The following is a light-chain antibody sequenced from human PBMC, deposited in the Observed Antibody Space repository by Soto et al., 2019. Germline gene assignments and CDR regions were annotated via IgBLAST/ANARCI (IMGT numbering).Light chain of an antibody. Sequence: EIVLTQSPGTLSLSPGERATLSCRASQSVSSSYLAWYQQKPGQAPRLIIYGASDRATGIPDRFSGSGSGTDFTLTISRLEPEDFATYYCQQYDTYRTFGQGTKVEIK. J-gene: IGKJ1*01. V-gene: IGKV3-20*01. CDR3: QQYDTYRT. CDR1: QSVSSSY. CDR2: GAS.